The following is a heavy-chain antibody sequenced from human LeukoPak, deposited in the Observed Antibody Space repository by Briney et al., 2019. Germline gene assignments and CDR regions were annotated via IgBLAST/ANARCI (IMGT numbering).Heavy chain of an antibody. D-gene: IGHD5-18*01. CDR3: ARDLEGLQLGHYYYYYYMDV. CDR2: ISYDGSNK. V-gene: IGHV3-30*04. CDR1: GFTFSSYA. Sequence: GGSLRLSCAASGFTFSSYAMHWVRQAPGKGLEWVAVISYDGSNKYYADSVKGRFTISRDNSKNTLYLQMNSLRAEDTAVYYCARDLEGLQLGHYYYYYYMDVWGKGTTVTVSS. J-gene: IGHJ6*03.